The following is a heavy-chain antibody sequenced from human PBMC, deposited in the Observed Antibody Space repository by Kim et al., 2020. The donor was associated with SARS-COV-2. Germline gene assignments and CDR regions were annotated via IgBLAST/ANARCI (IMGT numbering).Heavy chain of an antibody. Sequence: SLKSRVTISVHTSKNQFSLKLSSVTAADTAVYYCARDGTMVRGVSNWFDPWGQGTLVTVSS. CDR3: ARDGTMVRGVSNWFDP. V-gene: IGHV4-39*07. J-gene: IGHJ5*02. D-gene: IGHD3-10*01.